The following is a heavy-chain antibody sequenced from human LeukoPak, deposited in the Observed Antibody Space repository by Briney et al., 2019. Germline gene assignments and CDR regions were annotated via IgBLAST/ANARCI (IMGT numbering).Heavy chain of an antibody. V-gene: IGHV3-23*01. CDR1: GFTFSSYA. CDR3: AKAYYYDSSGYYFPSVY. Sequence: SGGSLRLSCAASGFTFSSYAMSWVRQAPGKGLEWVSAISGSGGSTYYADSVKGRFTISRDNSKNTLYLQMNSLRAEDTAVYYCAKAYYYDSSGYYFPSVYRGQGTLVTVSS. D-gene: IGHD3-22*01. CDR2: ISGSGGST. J-gene: IGHJ4*02.